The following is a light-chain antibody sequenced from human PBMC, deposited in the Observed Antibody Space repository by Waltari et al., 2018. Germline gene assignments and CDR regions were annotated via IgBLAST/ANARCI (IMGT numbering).Light chain of an antibody. CDR2: QDV. CDR3: QAWDNTTPYV. CDR1: KLGEIH. J-gene: IGLJ1*01. V-gene: IGLV3-1*01. Sequence: SYEVTQPPSVSVSPGQTASITCSGDKLGEIHASWYQQKPGQSPVLVIYQDVKRPSGIPDRFSGSRSGNTATLTISGTQAMDEADYYCQAWDNTTPYVFGTGTKLTVV.